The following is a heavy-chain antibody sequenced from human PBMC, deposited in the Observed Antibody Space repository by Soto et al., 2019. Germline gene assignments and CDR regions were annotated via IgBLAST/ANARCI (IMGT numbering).Heavy chain of an antibody. Sequence: QVQLQESGPGLVKPSETLSLTCSVSGGSISSYYWSWIRQPAGKGLEWIGRIYSSGSTKYNPSLKSRVIMSVETSKNQFSLKLYSVTAADTAVYYCARTLEAAGTENWFDPWGQGTLVTVSS. D-gene: IGHD6-13*01. V-gene: IGHV4-4*07. CDR3: ARTLEAAGTENWFDP. J-gene: IGHJ5*02. CDR2: IYSSGST. CDR1: GGSISSYY.